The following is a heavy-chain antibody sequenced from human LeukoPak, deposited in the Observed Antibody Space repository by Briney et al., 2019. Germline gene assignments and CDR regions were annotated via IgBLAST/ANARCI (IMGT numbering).Heavy chain of an antibody. CDR3: ARARAYSCSWYYFDY. V-gene: IGHV4-30-4*08. J-gene: IGHJ4*02. CDR2: IYHSGIT. D-gene: IGHD6-13*01. Sequence: SETLSLTCTVSGGSISSGDYYWSWIRQPPGKGLEWIGHIYHSGITYYNPSLKSRVTFLVDTSKNQFSLKVNSVTAADTAVYHCARARAYSCSWYYFDYWGQGTLVTVSS. CDR1: GGSISSGDYY.